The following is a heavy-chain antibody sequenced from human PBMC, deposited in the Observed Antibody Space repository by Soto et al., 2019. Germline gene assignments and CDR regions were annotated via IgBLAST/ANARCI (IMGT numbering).Heavy chain of an antibody. CDR2: IYYSGST. V-gene: IGHV4-39*01. J-gene: IGHJ5*02. CDR1: GGSISSSSYY. Sequence: SETLSLTCTVSGGSISSSSYYWGWIRQPPGKGLEWIGSIYYSGSTYYNPSLKSRVTISVDTSKNQFSLKLSSVTAADTAVYYCLGYCSSTSCYGTVPHNWFDPWGQGTLVTVSS. D-gene: IGHD2-2*01. CDR3: LGYCSSTSCYGTVPHNWFDP.